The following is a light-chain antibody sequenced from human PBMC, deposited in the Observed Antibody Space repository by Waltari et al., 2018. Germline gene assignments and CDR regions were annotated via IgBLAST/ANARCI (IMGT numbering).Light chain of an antibody. CDR1: SSDVGGYNY. CDR2: DVT. V-gene: IGLV2-14*04. CDR3: SSYTSSSTWV. J-gene: IGLJ3*02. Sequence: TGTSSDVGGYNYVSWYQQHPGKAPKLMIYDVTKWPSGVSNRFSGSKSGNTASLTISGLQAEDEADYYCSSYTSSSTWVFGGGTKLTVL.